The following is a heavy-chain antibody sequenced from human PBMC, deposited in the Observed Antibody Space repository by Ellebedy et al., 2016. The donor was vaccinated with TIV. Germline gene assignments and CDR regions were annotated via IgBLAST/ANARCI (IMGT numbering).Heavy chain of an antibody. CDR3: ARGAPYYDYVWGRYRRLGRENDY. CDR2: INHSGST. V-gene: IGHV4-34*01. J-gene: IGHJ4*02. CDR1: GGSISSYY. Sequence: SETLSLTCTVSGGSISSYYWSWIRQPPGKGLEWIGEINHSGSTNYNPSLKSRVTISVDTSKNQFSLKLSSVTAADTDVYYCARGAPYYDYVWGRYRRLGRENDYWGQGTLVTVSS. D-gene: IGHD3-16*02.